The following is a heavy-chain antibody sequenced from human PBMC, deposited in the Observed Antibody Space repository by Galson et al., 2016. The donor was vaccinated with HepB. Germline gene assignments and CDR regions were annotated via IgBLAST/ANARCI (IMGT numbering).Heavy chain of an antibody. CDR1: GYIFSDYA. Sequence: SVKVSCKASGYIFSDYALHWVRQAPGQRLEWMAYINPGNDYTTLSQKVRDRITLDRDTTAATAYMGLSSLISEDTAVYHCARDLHGAWSLDYWGQGALVTVSS. CDR3: ARDLHGAWSLDY. D-gene: IGHD2-8*02. J-gene: IGHJ4*02. CDR2: INPGNDYT. V-gene: IGHV1-3*01.